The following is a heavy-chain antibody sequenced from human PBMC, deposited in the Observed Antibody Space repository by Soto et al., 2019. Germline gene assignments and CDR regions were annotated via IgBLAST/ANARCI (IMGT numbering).Heavy chain of an antibody. CDR3: AALTMRARGYYYGMDV. D-gene: IGHD3-22*01. CDR2: IDPSDSYT. Sequence: GESLKISCKGSGYSVTSYWISWVRQMPGKGLEWMGRIDPSDSYTNYSPSFQGHVTISADKSISTAYLQWSSLKASDTAMYYCAALTMRARGYYYGMDVWGQGTTVTVSS. CDR1: GYSVTSYW. V-gene: IGHV5-10-1*01. J-gene: IGHJ6*02.